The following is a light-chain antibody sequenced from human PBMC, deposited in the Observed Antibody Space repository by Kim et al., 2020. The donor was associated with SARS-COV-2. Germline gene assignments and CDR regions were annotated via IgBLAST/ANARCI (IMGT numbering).Light chain of an antibody. J-gene: IGLJ1*01. V-gene: IGLV2-14*01. CDR3: NSYTSSRTYV. CDR1: SSDVGVYNY. Sequence: QSALTQPASVSGSPGQSITISCTGTSSDVGVYNYVSWYQQHPGKAPKLMIYDVSKRPSGVSNRFSGSKSGNMASLTISGLQAEDEADYYCNSYTSSRTYVFGTGTKVTVL. CDR2: DVS.